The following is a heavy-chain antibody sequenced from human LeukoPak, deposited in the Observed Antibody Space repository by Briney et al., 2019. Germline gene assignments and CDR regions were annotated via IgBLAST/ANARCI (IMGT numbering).Heavy chain of an antibody. V-gene: IGHV3-7*01. Sequence: GSLRLSCAASGFTFSSYWMSWVRQAPGKGLEWVANIKKDGSEKYYVDSVKGRFTISRDNAKTSLYLQMNSLRAEDTAVYYCARHLSGITGYTYGRGIDYWGQGTLVTVSS. CDR2: IKKDGSEK. J-gene: IGHJ4*02. D-gene: IGHD5-18*01. CDR3: ARHLSGITGYTYGRGIDY. CDR1: GFTFSSYW.